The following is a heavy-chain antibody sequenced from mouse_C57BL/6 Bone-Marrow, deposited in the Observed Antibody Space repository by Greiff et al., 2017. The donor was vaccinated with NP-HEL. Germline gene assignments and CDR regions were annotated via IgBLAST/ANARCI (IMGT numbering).Heavy chain of an antibody. CDR3: ARSSFWYFDV. CDR2: IYPRSGNT. CDR1: GYTFTSYG. D-gene: IGHD1-1*01. J-gene: IGHJ1*03. Sequence: QVQLQQSGAELARPGASVKLSCKASGYTFTSYGISWVKQRTGQGLEWVGEIYPRSGNTYYNEKFKGKATLTADKSSSTAYMELRSLTSEDSAVYFCARSSFWYFDVWGTGTTVTVSS. V-gene: IGHV1-81*01.